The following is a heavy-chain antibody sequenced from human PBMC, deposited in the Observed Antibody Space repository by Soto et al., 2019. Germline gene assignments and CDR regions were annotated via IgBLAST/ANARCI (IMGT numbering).Heavy chain of an antibody. Sequence: QVQLVESGGGVVQPGRSLRLSCTASGFTFSSFAMHWVRQAPGKGLEWLAVISSDVVNYYYAESVKGRFTISRDNSKNTLHPRTHSLRNEDTAVYYCARGGAWTAEGLGYWGQVTLVTVSS. CDR1: GFTFSSFA. V-gene: IGHV3-30-3*01. CDR3: ARGGAWTAEGLGY. D-gene: IGHD2-21*02. CDR2: ISSDVVNY. J-gene: IGHJ4*02.